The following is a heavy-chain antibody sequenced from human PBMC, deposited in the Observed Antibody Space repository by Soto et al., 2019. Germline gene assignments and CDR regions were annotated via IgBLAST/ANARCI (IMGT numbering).Heavy chain of an antibody. Sequence: ASVKVSCKASGYTFTSYGISWVRQAPGQGLEWMGWISAYNGNTNYAQKLQGRVTTTTDTSTSTAYMELRSLRSDDTAVYYCARDLIAAPSPSRFDPWGQGTLVTVSS. CDR3: ARDLIAAPSPSRFDP. V-gene: IGHV1-18*01. CDR1: GYTFTSYG. J-gene: IGHJ5*02. CDR2: ISAYNGNT. D-gene: IGHD6-13*01.